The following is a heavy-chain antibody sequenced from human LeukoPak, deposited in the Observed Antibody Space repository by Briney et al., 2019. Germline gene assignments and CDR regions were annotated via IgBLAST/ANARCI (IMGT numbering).Heavy chain of an antibody. CDR1: GFTFNDFD. Sequence: PGGSLRLSCAASGFTFNDFDMHWVRQAPGRGLEWVSGINYNSGKIGYADSVKGRFTISRDNAKNSLYLQMNSLRAEDTAVYYCARDVPDLQRWGYYYYYGMDVWGQGTTVTVSS. J-gene: IGHJ6*02. CDR3: ARDVPDLQRWGYYYYYGMDV. CDR2: INYNSGKI. V-gene: IGHV3-9*01. D-gene: IGHD4-11*01.